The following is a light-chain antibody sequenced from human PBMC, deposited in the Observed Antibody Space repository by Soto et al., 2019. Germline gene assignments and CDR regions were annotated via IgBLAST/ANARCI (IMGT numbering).Light chain of an antibody. Sequence: DMVLTQSPDSLSVSLGERVTISCKSSQSVLYSSNNRNYLAWYRQRPRQPPELLIYWATTRNSGVPDRFSGSGSGTNFTLTISRLQTEDVAVYYCQYYFRSPYTFGQGTKLEIK. CDR1: QSVLYSSNNRNY. V-gene: IGKV4-1*01. CDR2: WAT. J-gene: IGKJ2*01. CDR3: QYYFRSPYT.